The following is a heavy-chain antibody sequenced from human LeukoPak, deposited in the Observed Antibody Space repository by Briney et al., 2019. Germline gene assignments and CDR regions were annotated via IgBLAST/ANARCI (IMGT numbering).Heavy chain of an antibody. CDR1: GYSLSDLS. CDR2: YEPEEGET. Sequence: GASVKVSCKVSGYSLSDLSIQWVRQVPGKGLEWMGGYEPEEGETIYAERFQGRVTMTEDPSTDTVNMVLSNLKLEDTAVYYCVTPRPAGGFGPWGQGTLFTVSS. V-gene: IGHV1-24*01. D-gene: IGHD3-10*01. J-gene: IGHJ5*02. CDR3: VTPRPAGGFGP.